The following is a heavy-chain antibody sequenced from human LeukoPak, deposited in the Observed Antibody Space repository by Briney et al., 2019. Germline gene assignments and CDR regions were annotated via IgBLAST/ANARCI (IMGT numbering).Heavy chain of an antibody. J-gene: IGHJ3*02. CDR1: GFTFSSYS. CDR2: ISSSSSYI. D-gene: IGHD5-18*01. V-gene: IGHV3-21*01. Sequence: PGGPLRLSCAASGFTFSSYSMNWVRQAPGKGLEWVSSISSSSSYIYYADSVKGRFTISRDNAKNSLYLQMNSLRAEDTAVYYCARGIQLWVSCAFDIWGQGTMVTVSS. CDR3: ARGIQLWVSCAFDI.